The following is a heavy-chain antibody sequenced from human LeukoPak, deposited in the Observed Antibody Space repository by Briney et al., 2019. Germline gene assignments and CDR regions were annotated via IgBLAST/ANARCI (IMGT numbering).Heavy chain of an antibody. CDR1: GFIFRNYA. D-gene: IGHD2-2*01. CDR2: IYSGGST. V-gene: IGHV3-66*02. Sequence: GGSLRLSCAGSGFIFRNYAMSWVRQAPGKGLEWVSVIYSGGSTYYADSVKGRFTISRDNSKNTLYLQMNSLRAEDTAVYYCARDCSSTSCRGGFDPWGQGTLVTVSS. J-gene: IGHJ5*02. CDR3: ARDCSSTSCRGGFDP.